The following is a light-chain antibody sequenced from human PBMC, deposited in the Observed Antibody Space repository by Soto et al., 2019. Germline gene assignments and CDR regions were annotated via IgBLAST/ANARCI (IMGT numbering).Light chain of an antibody. CDR1: QGVSSH. V-gene: IGKV3-15*01. CDR3: QQYNNWPGWT. CDR2: GAS. J-gene: IGKJ1*01. Sequence: EIVVTQSPATLSVSPGESATLSCRTSQGVSSHVAWYQQKPGQAPRLLIHGASTRATAIPARFSGSGSGTVFALTIISLQSEDLAVYHCQQYNNWPGWTFGQGTK.